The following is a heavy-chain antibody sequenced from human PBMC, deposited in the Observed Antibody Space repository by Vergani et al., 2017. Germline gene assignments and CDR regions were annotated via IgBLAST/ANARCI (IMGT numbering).Heavy chain of an antibody. CDR1: GFTSSYYG. CDR3: ATKSCGTPGCQIGYFRE. D-gene: IGHD1-1*01. Sequence: QVHLVESGGGVVQPGRSLRLSCVVSGFTSSYYGMHWVRQAPGKGREWVAVISYDGTQKYYADSVKGRFTISRVNSKSTLYLQMNSLRTEDTAVYYCATKSCGTPGCQIGYFREWGQGTLVTVSS. J-gene: IGHJ1*01. V-gene: IGHV3-30*03. CDR2: ISYDGTQK.